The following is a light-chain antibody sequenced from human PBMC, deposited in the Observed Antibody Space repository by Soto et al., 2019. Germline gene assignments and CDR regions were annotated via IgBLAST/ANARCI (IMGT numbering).Light chain of an antibody. CDR3: SSYAGNDRLGV. CDR2: DVY. J-gene: IGLJ2*01. V-gene: IGLV2-8*01. Sequence: QSALTQPPSASGSLGQSVTISCTGTRSDIGGYNYVSWYLQYPGKAPKLMIYDVYKRPSGVPDRFSGSKSGNTASLTVSGLQSEDEANYYCSSYAGNDRLGVFGGGTKLTVL. CDR1: RSDIGGYNY.